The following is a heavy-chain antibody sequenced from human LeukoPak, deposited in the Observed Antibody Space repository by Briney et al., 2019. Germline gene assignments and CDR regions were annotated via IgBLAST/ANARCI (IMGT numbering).Heavy chain of an antibody. V-gene: IGHV3-33*08. CDR3: ARGEGSNYYFDY. Sequence: GGSLRLSCAVSGFTFSRYGMHWVRQTPGKGLEWVAVTSVDGDNKYYGDSVKGRFTISRDNAKNSLYLQMNSLRAEDTAVYYCARGEGSNYYFDYWGQGTLVTVSS. CDR1: GFTFSRYG. J-gene: IGHJ4*02. D-gene: IGHD4-11*01. CDR2: TSVDGDNK.